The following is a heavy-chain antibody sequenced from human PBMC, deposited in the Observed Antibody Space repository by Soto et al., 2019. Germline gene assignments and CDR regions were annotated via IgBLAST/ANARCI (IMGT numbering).Heavy chain of an antibody. V-gene: IGHV4-31*03. CDR2: VYYSGSS. CDR3: AKLSCTSSTCYFPGWFDP. CDR1: GDSISGGASF. J-gene: IGHJ5*02. Sequence: SETLSLTCTVSGDSISGGASFWSWIRQPPGKGLEWIANVYYSGSSYYNPSLKSRLTISVDTTKNQFSLQLKSMTAADTAVYYCAKLSCTSSTCYFPGWFDPWGKGTLVTVSS. D-gene: IGHD2-2*01.